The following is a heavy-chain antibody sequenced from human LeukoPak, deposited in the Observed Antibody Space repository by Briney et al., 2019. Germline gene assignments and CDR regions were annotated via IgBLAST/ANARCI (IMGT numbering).Heavy chain of an antibody. D-gene: IGHD2-2*02. CDR1: GFTFSSYA. CDR3: AKVWGDIVVVPAAIKGPYYYYYMDV. J-gene: IGHJ6*03. Sequence: PGGSLRLPCAASGFTFSSYAVSWVRQAPGKGLEWVSAISGSGGSTYYADSVKGRFTISRDNSKNTLYLQMNSLRAADTAVYYCAKVWGDIVVVPAAIKGPYYYYYMDVWGKGTTVTVSS. V-gene: IGHV3-23*01. CDR2: ISGSGGST.